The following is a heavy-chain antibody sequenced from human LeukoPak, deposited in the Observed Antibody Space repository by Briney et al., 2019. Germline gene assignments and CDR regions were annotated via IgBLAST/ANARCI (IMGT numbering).Heavy chain of an antibody. V-gene: IGHV4-39*01. Sequence: SETLSLTCTVSGGSISSYYWSWIRQPPGKGLEWIGSIYYSGSTYYNPSLKSRVTISVDTSKNQFSLKLSSVTAADTAVYYCARQTAVAGTVYWGQGTLVTVSS. J-gene: IGHJ4*02. CDR3: ARQTAVAGTVY. D-gene: IGHD6-19*01. CDR2: IYYSGST. CDR1: GGSISSYY.